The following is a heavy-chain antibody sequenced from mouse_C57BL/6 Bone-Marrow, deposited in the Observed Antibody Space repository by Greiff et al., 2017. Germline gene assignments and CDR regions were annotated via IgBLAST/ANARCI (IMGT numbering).Heavy chain of an antibody. Sequence: VQLQQPGAELVRPGTSVKLSCKASGYTFTSYWMHWVKQRPGQGLEWIGVIDPSDSYTNYNQKFKGKATLTVDTSSSTAYMQLRSLTSEDSAVYYCARRRPQDGGAMDYWGQGTSVTVSS. J-gene: IGHJ4*01. CDR3: ARRRPQDGGAMDY. D-gene: IGHD6-1*01. V-gene: IGHV1-59*01. CDR2: IDPSDSYT. CDR1: GYTFTSYW.